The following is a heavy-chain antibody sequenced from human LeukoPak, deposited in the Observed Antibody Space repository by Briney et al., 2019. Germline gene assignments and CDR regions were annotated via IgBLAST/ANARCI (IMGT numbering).Heavy chain of an antibody. Sequence: PGGSLRLSCAVSGFIFSSYSMSWVRQAPGKGLEWVSSIGGSGGSTYYADSVKGRFTISRDNSKNTLYLQMNSLRAEDTAVYYCAKDIEYGYGPHYFDNWGQGTLVTVSS. CDR3: AKDIEYGYGPHYFDN. V-gene: IGHV3-23*01. CDR1: GFIFSSYS. D-gene: IGHD5-18*01. CDR2: IGGSGGST. J-gene: IGHJ4*02.